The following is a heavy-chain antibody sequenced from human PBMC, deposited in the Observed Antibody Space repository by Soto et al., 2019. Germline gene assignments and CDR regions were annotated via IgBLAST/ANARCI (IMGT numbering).Heavy chain of an antibody. V-gene: IGHV4-39*01. CDR3: ARRLYYDSSGFEGGGMDV. Sequence: SETLSLTCTVSGGSISSSSYYWGWIRQPPGKGLEWIGSIYYSGSTYYNPSLKSRVTISVDTSKKHFSLKLSSVTAADTAVYYCARRLYYDSSGFEGGGMDVWGQGTTVTVSS. CDR1: GGSISSSSYY. CDR2: IYYSGST. D-gene: IGHD3-22*01. J-gene: IGHJ6*02.